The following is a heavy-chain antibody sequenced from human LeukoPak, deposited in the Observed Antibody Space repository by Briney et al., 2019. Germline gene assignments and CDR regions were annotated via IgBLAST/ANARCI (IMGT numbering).Heavy chain of an antibody. J-gene: IGHJ5*02. CDR1: AFTFSSYA. V-gene: IGHV3-23*01. CDR3: AKDSLKEGGHWFDP. CDR2: IGGSGVNT. D-gene: IGHD3-16*01. Sequence: GASLRLSCAAAAFTFSSYAMSWVRQAPGKGLEWVSAIGGSGVNTYYADSVKGRFTISRDDSKNTLYLQMNSLRAEGTAVYYCAKDSLKEGGHWFDPWGQGTLVTVSS.